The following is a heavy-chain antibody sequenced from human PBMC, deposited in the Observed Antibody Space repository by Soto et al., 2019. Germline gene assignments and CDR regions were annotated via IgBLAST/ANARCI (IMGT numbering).Heavy chain of an antibody. D-gene: IGHD6-19*01. CDR1: GYTFTDFY. CDR3: ATSRNSIAVAGETEYYFDY. CDR2: INPNSGGT. J-gene: IGHJ4*02. Sequence: ASVKVSCKTSGYTFTDFYMHWVRQAPGQGLEWMGWINPNSGGTKYAQNFQGWVTMTRDTSISTAYMELRRLRSDDTAVYYCATSRNSIAVAGETEYYFDYWGQGTLVTVSS. V-gene: IGHV1-2*04.